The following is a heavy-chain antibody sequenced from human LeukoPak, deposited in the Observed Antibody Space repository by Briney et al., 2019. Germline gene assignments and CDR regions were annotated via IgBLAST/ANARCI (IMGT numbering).Heavy chain of an antibody. J-gene: IGHJ4*02. CDR1: GGSISSYY. CDR2: IYYTGST. Sequence: PSETLSLTCTVSGGSISSYYWSWIRQPAGKGLEWIGYIYYTGSTNYNPSLKSRVTISVDTSKNQFSPKLSSVTAADTAVYYCARDLSNWEGNWGQGTLVTVSS. D-gene: IGHD1-26*01. CDR3: ARDLSNWEGN. V-gene: IGHV4-59*12.